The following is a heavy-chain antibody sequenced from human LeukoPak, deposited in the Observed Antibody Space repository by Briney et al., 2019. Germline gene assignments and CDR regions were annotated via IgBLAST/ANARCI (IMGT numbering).Heavy chain of an antibody. Sequence: AGGSLRLSCAASGFTFSSYSMNWVRQAPGKGLEWVSSISSSSSYIYYADSVKGRFTISRDNAKNSLYLQMNSLRAEDTAVYYCASSYYYGSGPLSPPTPPHWGQGTPVTVSS. D-gene: IGHD3-10*01. CDR3: ASSYYYGSGPLSPPTPPH. CDR2: ISSSSSYI. J-gene: IGHJ4*02. V-gene: IGHV3-21*01. CDR1: GFTFSSYS.